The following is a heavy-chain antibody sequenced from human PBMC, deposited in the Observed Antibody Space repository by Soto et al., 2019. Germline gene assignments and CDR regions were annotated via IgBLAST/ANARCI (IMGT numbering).Heavy chain of an antibody. V-gene: IGHV4-31*03. J-gene: IGHJ4*02. D-gene: IGHD3-10*01. CDR2: IYYSGST. Sequence: QVQLQESGPGLVKPSQTLSLTCTVSGGSGSSGAYYWSWIRQLPGKGLEWIGYIYYSGSTSYNPSLKSRITISLDTSKSQFSLKLTSVTAADTAVYYCARAFDSCYMTYPHYWGQGALVTVSS. CDR1: GGSGSSGAYY. CDR3: ARAFDSCYMTYPHY.